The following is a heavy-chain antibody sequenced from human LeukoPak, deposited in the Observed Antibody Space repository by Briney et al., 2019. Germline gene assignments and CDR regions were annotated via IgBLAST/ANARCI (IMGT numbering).Heavy chain of an antibody. CDR1: GFAFSDCG. CDR2: VPLDVRNI. D-gene: IGHD2-2*01. J-gene: IGHJ3*02. CDR3: ARLGPYAHNTFDI. Sequence: GRSLRLSCAASGFAFSDCGMHWVRQFPGKGPEWVAVVPLDVRNIYYADSVKGRFTISRDNSKNTVYLQMNNLRTEDTAVYHCARLGPYAHNTFDIWGLGTMVTVSS. V-gene: IGHV3-30*03.